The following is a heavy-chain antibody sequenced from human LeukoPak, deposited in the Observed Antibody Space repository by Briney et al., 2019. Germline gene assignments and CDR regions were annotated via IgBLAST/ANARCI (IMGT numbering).Heavy chain of an antibody. V-gene: IGHV1-18*01. CDR3: ARDPRVGGIDY. Sequence: ASVKVSCKASGYTFTSYGISWVRQAPGQGLEWMGWISAYNGNTNYAQKLQGRVTMTTDTSTSTAYVELRSLRSEDTAVYYCARDPRVGGIDYWGQGTLVTVSS. D-gene: IGHD3-16*01. CDR2: ISAYNGNT. J-gene: IGHJ4*02. CDR1: GYTFTSYG.